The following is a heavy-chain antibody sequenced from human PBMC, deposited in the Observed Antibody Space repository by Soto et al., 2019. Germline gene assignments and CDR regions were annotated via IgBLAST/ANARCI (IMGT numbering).Heavy chain of an antibody. D-gene: IGHD3-10*01. CDR3: ARGVTMVRGVIHTPYFDY. V-gene: IGHV4-39*01. CDR1: GGSISSSSYF. CDR2: IYYSGST. Sequence: SETLSLTCTVSGGSISSSSYFWGWIRQPPGKGLEWIGSIYYSGSTYYNPSLKSRVTVSVDTSKNQFSLKLSSVTAADTAVYYCARGVTMVRGVIHTPYFDYWGQGTLVTVSS. J-gene: IGHJ4*02.